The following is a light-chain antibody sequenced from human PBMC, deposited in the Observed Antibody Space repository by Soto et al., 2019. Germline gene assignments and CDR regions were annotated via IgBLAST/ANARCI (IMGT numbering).Light chain of an antibody. CDR2: KAS. V-gene: IGKV1-5*03. J-gene: IGKJ1*01. Sequence: DIQMTQSPSTLSASVGDRVTITCRASQSISDWLAWYQQRPGKAPKLRIYKASNLQSGVPSRFSGSGSGTEFRLTLTRLQPDDFATYYCQQYNNYWTFGQGTKVENK. CDR3: QQYNNYWT. CDR1: QSISDW.